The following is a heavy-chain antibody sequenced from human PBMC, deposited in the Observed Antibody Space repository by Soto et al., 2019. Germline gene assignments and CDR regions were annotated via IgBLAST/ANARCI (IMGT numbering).Heavy chain of an antibody. CDR3: AKGYSSGWYSWGGWCDP. CDR2: ISGSGGST. Sequence: EVQLLESGGGLVQPGGSLRLSCAASGFTFSSYAMSWVRQAPGKGLEWVSAISGSGGSTYYADSVKGRFTISRDNSKNPLYLQMNSLRAEDTAVYYCAKGYSSGWYSWGGWCDPWGQGTLVTVSS. J-gene: IGHJ5*02. D-gene: IGHD6-19*01. V-gene: IGHV3-23*01. CDR1: GFTFSSYA.